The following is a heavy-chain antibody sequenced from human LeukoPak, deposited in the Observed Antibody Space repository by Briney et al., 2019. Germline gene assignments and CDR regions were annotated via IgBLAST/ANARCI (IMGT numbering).Heavy chain of an antibody. CDR3: AKAEGSSTWYRGEYFQH. J-gene: IGHJ1*01. Sequence: AGGSLRLSCAASGFTFSDSAMTWVRQAPGKGLEWVSLISFSGDSIYYADSVRGRFTISRDNSKNTLYLQMTSLRAEDTAIYYCAKAEGSSTWYRGEYFQHWGQGTLVTVSS. CDR2: ISFSGDSI. D-gene: IGHD6-13*01. CDR1: GFTFSDSA. V-gene: IGHV3-23*01.